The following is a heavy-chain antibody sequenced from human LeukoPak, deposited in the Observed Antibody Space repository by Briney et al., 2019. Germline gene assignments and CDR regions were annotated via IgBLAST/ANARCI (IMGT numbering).Heavy chain of an antibody. Sequence: SVKVSCKASGGTFSSYAISWVRQAPGQGLEWMGRIIPIFGTANYAQKFQGRVTITTDESTSTAYMELSGLRSEDTAVYYCARDLEDGYNLLWGLDYWGQGTLVTVSS. CDR2: IIPIFGTA. D-gene: IGHD5-24*01. CDR3: ARDLEDGYNLLWGLDY. V-gene: IGHV1-69*05. J-gene: IGHJ4*02. CDR1: GGTFSSYA.